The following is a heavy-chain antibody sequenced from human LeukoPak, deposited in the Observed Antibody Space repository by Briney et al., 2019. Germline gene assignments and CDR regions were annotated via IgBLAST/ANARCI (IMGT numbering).Heavy chain of an antibody. CDR1: GYSFTSYW. Sequence: GEPLKISCXGSGYSFTSYWIGWVRQMPGKGLEWMGIIYPGDSDTRDSPSFQGQVTISADKSISTAYLQWSSLKASDTAMYYCARAASSSSSFYYYYMDVWGKGTTVTVSS. CDR3: ARAASSSSSFYYYYMDV. CDR2: IYPGDSDT. V-gene: IGHV5-51*01. D-gene: IGHD6-6*01. J-gene: IGHJ6*03.